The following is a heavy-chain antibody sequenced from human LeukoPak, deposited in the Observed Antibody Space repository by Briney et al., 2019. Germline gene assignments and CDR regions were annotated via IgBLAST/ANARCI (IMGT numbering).Heavy chain of an antibody. V-gene: IGHV3-21*01. Sequence: GGSLRLSCAASGFTFSSYSMNWVRQAPGKGLEWVSPISSSSSYIYYADSVKGRFTISRDNAKNSLYLQMNSLRAEDTAVYYCARDWDDSPGLYGMDVWGQGTTVTVSS. CDR3: ARDWDDSPGLYGMDV. D-gene: IGHD1-1*01. CDR2: ISSSSSYI. J-gene: IGHJ6*02. CDR1: GFTFSSYS.